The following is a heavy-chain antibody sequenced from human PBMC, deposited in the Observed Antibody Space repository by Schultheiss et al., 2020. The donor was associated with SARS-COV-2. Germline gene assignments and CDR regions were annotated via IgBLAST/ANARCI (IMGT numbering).Heavy chain of an antibody. J-gene: IGHJ6*02. CDR2: INHSGST. Sequence: SETLSLTCAVYGGSFSGYYWSWIRQPPGKGLEWIGEINHSGSTNYNPSLKSRVTISVDTSKNQFSLKLSSVTAADTAVYYCARVSYPHIVVVTAIPPYYYYYGMDVWGQGTTVTVSS. CDR1: GGSFSGYY. D-gene: IGHD2-21*02. CDR3: ARVSYPHIVVVTAIPPYYYYYGMDV. V-gene: IGHV4-34*01.